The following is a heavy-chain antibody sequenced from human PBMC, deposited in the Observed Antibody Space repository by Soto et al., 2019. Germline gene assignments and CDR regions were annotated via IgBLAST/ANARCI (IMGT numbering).Heavy chain of an antibody. V-gene: IGHV4-30-4*08. Sequence: QVQLVESGPGLVKPSQTLSLTCTVSGGSINSDYYHWTWIRQSPGKGLEWIGDIHHSGAILYNPSFKSRPAISVDTSKNQFSLHLSSVTDTDTAVYFCAREDDGGDSLDVWGQGTTVTVSS. CDR3: AREDDGGDSLDV. CDR1: GGSINSDYYH. D-gene: IGHD2-21*02. CDR2: IHHSGAI. J-gene: IGHJ6*02.